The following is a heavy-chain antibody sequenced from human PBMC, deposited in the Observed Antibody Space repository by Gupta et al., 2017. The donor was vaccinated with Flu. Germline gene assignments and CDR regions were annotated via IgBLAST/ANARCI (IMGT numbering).Heavy chain of an antibody. Sequence: YIHWVRQAPGQGLEWMGRINPASGGTKYAQKFQGRVTLTRDTSITTAFMELNGLKSDDAAXYXCARVAXCSTTSCFEPFDYWCQGTLVTVSS. CDR3: ARVAXCSTTSCFEPFDY. CDR2: INPASGGT. CDR1: Y. V-gene: IGHV1-2*06. J-gene: IGHJ4*02. D-gene: IGHD2-2*01.